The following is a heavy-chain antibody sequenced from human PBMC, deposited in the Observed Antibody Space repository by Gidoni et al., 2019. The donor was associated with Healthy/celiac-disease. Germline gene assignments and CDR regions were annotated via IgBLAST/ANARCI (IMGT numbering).Heavy chain of an antibody. J-gene: IGHJ4*02. V-gene: IGHV3-33*01. CDR2: IWYDGSNK. CDR1: GFTFSSYG. CDR3: ARNYGGNTAGWEDVGYYFDY. D-gene: IGHD4-17*01. Sequence: QVQLVESGGGVVQPGRSLRLSCAASGFTFSSYGMPWVRQAPGKGLEWVAVIWYDGSNKYYADSVKGRFTISRDNSKNTLYLQMNSLRAEDTAVYYCARNYGGNTAGWEDVGYYFDYWGQGTLVTVSS.